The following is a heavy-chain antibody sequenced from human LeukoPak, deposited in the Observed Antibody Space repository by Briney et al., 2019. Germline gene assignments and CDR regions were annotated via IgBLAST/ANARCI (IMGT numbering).Heavy chain of an antibody. J-gene: IGHJ6*03. CDR3: ARDRAGLYYYYMDV. V-gene: IGHV4-61*02. CDR2: IYTSGST. CDR1: GGSISSGSYY. Sequence: SETLSLTCTVSGGSISSGSYYWSWIRQPAGKGLEWIGRIYTSGSTNYNPSLKSRVTISVDTSKNQFSLELSSVTAADTAVYYCARDRAGLYYYYMDVWGKGTTVTVSS.